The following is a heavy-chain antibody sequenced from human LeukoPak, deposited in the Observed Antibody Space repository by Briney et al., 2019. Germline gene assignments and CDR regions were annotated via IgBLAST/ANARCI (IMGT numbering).Heavy chain of an antibody. V-gene: IGHV4-31*03. J-gene: IGHJ5*02. CDR1: GGSISSGGYY. D-gene: IGHD3-22*01. Sequence: NPSETLSLTCTVSGGSISSGGYYWSWIRQHPGKGLEWIGYIYYSGSTYYNPSLKSRVTISVDTSKNQFSLKLSSVTAADTAVYYCARDLSRRYYYDSSGHGWFDPWGQGTLVTVPS. CDR3: ARDLSRRYYYDSSGHGWFDP. CDR2: IYYSGST.